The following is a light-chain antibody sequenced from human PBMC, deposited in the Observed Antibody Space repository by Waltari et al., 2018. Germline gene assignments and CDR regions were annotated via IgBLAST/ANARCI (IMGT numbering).Light chain of an antibody. CDR3: QQYNNWPRT. CDR1: QSVSSN. J-gene: IGKJ1*01. Sequence: IVMTQSPATLSVFPGERATLSCRASQSVSSNLVWYQQKPGQAPRLLIYDASTRATGIPARFSGSGSGTEFTLTISSLQSEDFAVYYCQQYNNWPRTFGQGTKVEIK. V-gene: IGKV3-15*01. CDR2: DAS.